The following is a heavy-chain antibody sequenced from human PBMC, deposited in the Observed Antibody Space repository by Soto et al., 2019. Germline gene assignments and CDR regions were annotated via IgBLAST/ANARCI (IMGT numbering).Heavy chain of an antibody. CDR2: ISGSGGST. V-gene: IGHV3-23*01. Sequence: ESGGGLVQPGGSLRLSCAASGFTFSSYAMSWVRQAPGKGLEWVSAISGSGGSTYYADSVKGRFTISRDNSKNTLYLQMNSLRAEDTAVYYCAPVRVEQWLVQAFDYWGQGTLVTVSS. CDR1: GFTFSSYA. CDR3: APVRVEQWLVQAFDY. J-gene: IGHJ4*02. D-gene: IGHD6-19*01.